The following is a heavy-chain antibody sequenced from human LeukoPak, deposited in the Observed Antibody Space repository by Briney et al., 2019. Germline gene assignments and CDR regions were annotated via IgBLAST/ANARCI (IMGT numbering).Heavy chain of an antibody. Sequence: GGSLRLSCAASGFTFSKHAMTWVRQAPGKGLEWVSAISGSGGSTYYADSVKGRFTISRDNSKNTLYLQMNSLRAEDTAVYYCGGGVLRFLESFISEYLDYGGQGPLVTVSS. D-gene: IGHD3-3*01. CDR3: GGGVLRFLESFISEYLDY. CDR1: GFTFSKHA. CDR2: ISGSGGST. J-gene: IGHJ4*02. V-gene: IGHV3-23*01.